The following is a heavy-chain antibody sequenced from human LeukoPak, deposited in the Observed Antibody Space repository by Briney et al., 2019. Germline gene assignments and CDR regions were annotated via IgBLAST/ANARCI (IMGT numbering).Heavy chain of an antibody. CDR2: IYTSGTT. Sequence: ASETLSLTCTVSGGSMSNYYWSWIRQPAGKGLEWVGHIYTSGTTSYNPSLKSRVTMSVDTSKNQFSLKLGSVTAADTAVYYCVRGFDYAFYDWGQGTLVTVSS. D-gene: IGHD4-17*01. V-gene: IGHV4-4*07. CDR3: VRGFDYAFYD. CDR1: GGSMSNYY. J-gene: IGHJ4*02.